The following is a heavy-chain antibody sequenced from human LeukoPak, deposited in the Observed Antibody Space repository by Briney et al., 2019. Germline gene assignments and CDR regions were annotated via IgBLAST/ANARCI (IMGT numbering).Heavy chain of an antibody. Sequence: PGGSLRLSCAASGFTFSSYAMHWVRQAPGKGLEWVAVISYDGSNKYYADSVKGRFTISRDNSKNTLYPQMNSLRAEDTAVYYCARAGVVTAILGAFDIWGQGTMVTVSS. CDR3: ARAGVVTAILGAFDI. D-gene: IGHD2-21*02. CDR1: GFTFSSYA. CDR2: ISYDGSNK. J-gene: IGHJ3*02. V-gene: IGHV3-30-3*01.